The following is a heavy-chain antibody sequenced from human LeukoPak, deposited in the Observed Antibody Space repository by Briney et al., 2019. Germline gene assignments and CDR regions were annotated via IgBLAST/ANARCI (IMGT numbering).Heavy chain of an antibody. CDR3: ARDSCSSTSCRKKFDN. CDR1: GDSISSTNYY. Sequence: SGTLSLTCTVSGDSISSTNYYWGWVRQPPGKGLEWIGSIYFSGSTYYNPSLKSRVTISVETSKVQFSLKLSSVTAADTAVYYCARDSCSSTSCRKKFDNWGQGTLVTVSS. D-gene: IGHD2-2*01. CDR2: IYFSGST. J-gene: IGHJ4*02. V-gene: IGHV4-39*07.